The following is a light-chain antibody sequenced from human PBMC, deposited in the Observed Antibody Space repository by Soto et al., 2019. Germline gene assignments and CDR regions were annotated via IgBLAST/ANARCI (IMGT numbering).Light chain of an antibody. V-gene: IGKV3-15*01. CDR2: RTS. CDR1: QGIGNT. Sequence: EIVMTQSPATLSVSPGEGATLSCRASQGIGNTLSWYQQQPGQPPRLLLYRTSIRATGGPARFSGSASGTEFTLTITSRQSEDFSVYYCQQYANWPLTFGGGTKIESK. J-gene: IGKJ4*01. CDR3: QQYANWPLT.